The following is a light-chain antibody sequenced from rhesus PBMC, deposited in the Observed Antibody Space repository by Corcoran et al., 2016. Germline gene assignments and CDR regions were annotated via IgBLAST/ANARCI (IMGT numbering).Light chain of an antibody. CDR1: QSVSSY. Sequence: EIVMTQSPATLSLSPGETATISCRTSQSVSSYVAWYQQKPGQAPRLPIYGASSRATGIPDRFSGSGSGTDFTLTISSLEPEDFAVYYCQETSNLTWTFGQGTKVEIK. J-gene: IGKJ1*01. CDR2: GAS. V-gene: IGKV3-31*02. CDR3: QETSNLTWT.